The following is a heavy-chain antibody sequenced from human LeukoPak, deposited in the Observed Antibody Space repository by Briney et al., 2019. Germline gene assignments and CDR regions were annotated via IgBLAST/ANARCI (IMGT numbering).Heavy chain of an antibody. CDR2: ISSTSSYI. D-gene: IGHD3-3*01. V-gene: IGHV3-21*04. CDR1: GFTFSSFS. J-gene: IGHJ4*02. Sequence: GGSLRLSCAASGFTFSSFSMNWVRQAPGKGLEWVSSISSTSSYIYYADSVKGRFTISRDKDKNSVYLQMTSLRAEDTALYYCARVSVSYWSDYYLYDYWGQGTLVTVSS. CDR3: ARVSVSYWSDYYLYDY.